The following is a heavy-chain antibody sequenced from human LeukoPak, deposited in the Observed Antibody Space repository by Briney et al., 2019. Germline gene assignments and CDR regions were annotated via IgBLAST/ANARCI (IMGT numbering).Heavy chain of an antibody. CDR3: ARDQIVGAADYYYYGMDV. J-gene: IGHJ6*02. D-gene: IGHD1-26*01. CDR2: ISYDGSNK. V-gene: IGHV3-30-3*01. Sequence: GGSLRLSCAASGFTFSSYAMHWVRQAPGKGLEWMAVISYDGSNKYYADSVKGRFTISRDNSKNTLYLQMNSLRAEDTAVYYCARDQIVGAADYYYYGMDVWGQGTTVTVSS. CDR1: GFTFSSYA.